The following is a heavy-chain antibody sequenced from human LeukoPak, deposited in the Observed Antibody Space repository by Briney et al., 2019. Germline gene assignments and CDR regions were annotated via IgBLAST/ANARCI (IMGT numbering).Heavy chain of an antibody. J-gene: IGHJ4*02. CDR3: ATDNLNYYDSSGLGGLDY. CDR2: FDPEDGET. V-gene: IGHV1-24*01. Sequence: ASVTVSCKVSGYTLTELSMHWVRQAPGKGREWMGGFDPEDGETIYAQKFQGRVTMTENTSTDTAYMELSSLRSEDTAVYYCATDNLNYYDSSGLGGLDYRGQGTLVTVSS. CDR1: GYTLTELS. D-gene: IGHD3-22*01.